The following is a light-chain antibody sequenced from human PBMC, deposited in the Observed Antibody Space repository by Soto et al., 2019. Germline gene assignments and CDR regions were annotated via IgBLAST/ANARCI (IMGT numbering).Light chain of an antibody. CDR3: QQYRSYPN. CDR2: GAS. J-gene: IGKJ4*01. CDR1: QDVGNS. V-gene: IGKV1D-16*01. Sequence: IQMTQSPSSLSASVGDRVTITCRASQDVGNSLAWYQQKPGRATKSLIYGASSLQRRVPSRFSGSGSGTDFTLTISSLQPEDFATYYCQQYRSYPNFGGGNKVEFK.